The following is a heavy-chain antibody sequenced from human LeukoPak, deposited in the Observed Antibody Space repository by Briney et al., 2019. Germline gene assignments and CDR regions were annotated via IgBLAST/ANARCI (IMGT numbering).Heavy chain of an antibody. J-gene: IGHJ4*02. CDR1: GYTFTSYD. D-gene: IGHD2-2*01. Sequence: ASVKVSCKASGYTFTSYDINWVRQATGQGLEWMGWMNPNSGNTGYAQKFQGRVTITADKSTSTAYMELSSLRSEDTAVYYCARGSQRDCSSTSCPHPSIAVASPFDYWGQGTLVTVSS. CDR2: MNPNSGNT. V-gene: IGHV1-8*01. CDR3: ARGSQRDCSSTSCPHPSIAVASPFDY.